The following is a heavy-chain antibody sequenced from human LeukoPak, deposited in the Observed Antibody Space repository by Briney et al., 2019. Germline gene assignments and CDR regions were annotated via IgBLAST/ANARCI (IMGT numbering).Heavy chain of an antibody. CDR1: GFTFSSYW. J-gene: IGHJ4*02. V-gene: IGHV3-74*01. CDR3: ATGYNYGFHY. CDR2: INTDGSST. D-gene: IGHD5-18*01. Sequence: PGGSLRLSCAASGFTFSSYWMHWVRQAPGKGLVWVSRINTDGSSTSYADSVKGRFTISRDNAKNTLYLQMNSLRAEDTAVYYYATGYNYGFHYWGQGTLVTVSS.